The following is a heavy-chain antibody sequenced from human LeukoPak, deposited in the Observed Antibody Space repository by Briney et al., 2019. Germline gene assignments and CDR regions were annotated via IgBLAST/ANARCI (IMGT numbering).Heavy chain of an antibody. V-gene: IGHV3-21*01. Sequence: GRSLRLSCAASGFTFSSYSMNWVRQAPGKGLEWVSSISSSSSYIYYADSVKGRFTISRDNAKNSLYLQMNSLRAEDTAVYYCARVGGHYYYYGMDVWGQGTTVTVSS. D-gene: IGHD2-15*01. CDR3: ARVGGHYYYYGMDV. CDR1: GFTFSSYS. CDR2: ISSSSSYI. J-gene: IGHJ6*02.